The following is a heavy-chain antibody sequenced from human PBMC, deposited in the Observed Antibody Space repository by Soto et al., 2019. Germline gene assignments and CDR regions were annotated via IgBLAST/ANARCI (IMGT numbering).Heavy chain of an antibody. CDR2: IIPIFGIA. J-gene: IGHJ6*03. CDR1: GGTFSSYA. Sequence: ASVKVSCKASGGTFSSYAISWVRQAPGQGLEWMGGIIPIFGIANYAQKFQGRVTITADKSTSTAYMELSSLRSEDTAVYYCAKGDRPFDYYYYYYMDVWGKGTTVTVSS. V-gene: IGHV1-69*10. CDR3: AKGDRPFDYYYYYYMDV.